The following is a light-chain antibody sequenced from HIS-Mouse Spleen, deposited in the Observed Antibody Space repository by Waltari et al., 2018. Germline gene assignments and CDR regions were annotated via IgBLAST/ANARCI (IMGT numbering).Light chain of an antibody. CDR1: QSVLYSSNNKNY. CDR3: QQYYSTPYT. J-gene: IGKJ2*01. CDR2: WAS. Sequence: DIVMTQSPDSLAVSLGERATINCKSSQSVLYSSNNKNYFTWYQQKPGQPPKLIMYWASTRESGVPDRFSGSGSGTDFTLTISSLQAEDVAVYYCQQYYSTPYTFGQGTKLEIK. V-gene: IGKV4-1*01.